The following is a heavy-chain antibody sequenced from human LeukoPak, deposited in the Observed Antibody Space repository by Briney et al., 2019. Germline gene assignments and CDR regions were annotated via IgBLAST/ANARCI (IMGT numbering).Heavy chain of an antibody. D-gene: IGHD5-24*01. CDR1: GGSISSSSYY. CDR3: ATLMATIDY. CDR2: IYYSGST. V-gene: IGHV4-39*07. J-gene: IGHJ4*02. Sequence: PSETLSLTCTVSGGSISSSSYYWGWIRQPPGKGLEWIGSIYYSGSTYYNPSLKSRVTISVDTSKNQFSLKLSSVTAADTAVYYCATLMATIDYWGQGTLVTVSS.